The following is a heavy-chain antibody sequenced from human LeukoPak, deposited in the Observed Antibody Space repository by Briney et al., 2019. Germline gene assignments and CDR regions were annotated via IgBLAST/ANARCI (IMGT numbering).Heavy chain of an antibody. V-gene: IGHV4-34*01. D-gene: IGHD3-3*01. J-gene: IGHJ2*01. CDR3: ARGILGKGYFDL. CDR1: GGSFRDYY. CDR2: IKHSGST. Sequence: SETLSLTCVVYGGSFRDYYWSWIRQTPGEGLRWIGGIKHSGSTDFNPSLKSRVTMSIDTSKNQFSLKLTSVTAADTALYYCARGILGKGYFDLWGRDTLVTVSS.